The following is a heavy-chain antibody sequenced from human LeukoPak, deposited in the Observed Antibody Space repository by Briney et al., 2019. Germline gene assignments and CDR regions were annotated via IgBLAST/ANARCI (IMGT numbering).Heavy chain of an antibody. Sequence: SETLSLTCAVYGGSFSGYYWSWIRQPPGKGLEWIGEINHSGSTNYNPSLKSRVTISVDTSKNQFSLKLSSVTAADTAVYYCARGREVWGSYPHTSHPVFDYWGQGTLVTVSS. CDR2: INHSGST. J-gene: IGHJ4*02. V-gene: IGHV4-34*01. CDR1: GGSFSGYY. CDR3: ARGREVWGSYPHTSHPVFDY. D-gene: IGHD3-16*02.